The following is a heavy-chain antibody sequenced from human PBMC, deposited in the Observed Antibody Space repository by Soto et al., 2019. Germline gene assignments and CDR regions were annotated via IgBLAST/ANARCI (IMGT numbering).Heavy chain of an antibody. CDR3: ATGGIAVAAHWDAFDI. V-gene: IGHV4-59*01. J-gene: IGHJ3*02. CDR2: IYYSGST. D-gene: IGHD6-19*01. Sequence: SETLSLTCTVSGGSISSYYWSWIRQPPGKGLEWIGYIYYSGSTNYNPSLKSRVTISVDTSKNQFSLRLSSVTAADTAVYYCATGGIAVAAHWDAFDIWGQGTMVTVSS. CDR1: GGSISSYY.